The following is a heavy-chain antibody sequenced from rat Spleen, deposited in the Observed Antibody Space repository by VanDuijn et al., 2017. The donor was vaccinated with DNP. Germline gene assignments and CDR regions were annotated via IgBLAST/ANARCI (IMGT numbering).Heavy chain of an antibody. V-gene: IGHV6-6*01. CDR1: GFTFSTAW. J-gene: IGHJ4*01. CDR3: AWGLGVRYVMDA. Sequence: EVQVLESGGGLVQPGNSLKLSCATSGFTFSTAWMYWYRQFPEKRLEWVARIKAKSNNYATDYTESVKGRFTISRDDSKSSIYLQMNNLKEEDTAIYYCAWGLGVRYVMDAWGQGASVTVSS. D-gene: IGHD4-3*01. CDR2: IKAKSNNYAT.